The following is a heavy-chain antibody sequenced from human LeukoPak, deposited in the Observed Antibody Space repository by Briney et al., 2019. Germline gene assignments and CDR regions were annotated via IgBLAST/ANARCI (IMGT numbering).Heavy chain of an antibody. CDR1: GFSFSIHW. CDR2: IKHDGSEK. V-gene: IGHV3-7*01. CDR3: TRHLIHSSSWYDYFDY. Sequence: GGSLRLSCAASGFSFSIHWMTWVRQAPGKGLEWVASIKHDGSEKYYLDSVKGRFTISRDDARNSPYLQMNSLRDEDTAVYYCTRHLIHSSSWYDYFDYWGQGTLVTVSS. D-gene: IGHD6-13*01. J-gene: IGHJ4*02.